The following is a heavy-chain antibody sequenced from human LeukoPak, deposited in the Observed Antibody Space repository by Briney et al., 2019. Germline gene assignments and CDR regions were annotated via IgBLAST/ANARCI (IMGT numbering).Heavy chain of an antibody. CDR3: ARCGGGYDAFDI. D-gene: IGHD3-16*01. Sequence: SETLSLTCTVSGGSISNYYWTWIRQPPGKGLEWLVFISYSGNTNYNPSLKSRVTISLDTSKNQFSLKLISVTAADTAAYYCARCGGGYDAFDIWGQGTMVTVSS. J-gene: IGHJ3*02. V-gene: IGHV4-59*01. CDR1: GGSISNYY. CDR2: ISYSGNT.